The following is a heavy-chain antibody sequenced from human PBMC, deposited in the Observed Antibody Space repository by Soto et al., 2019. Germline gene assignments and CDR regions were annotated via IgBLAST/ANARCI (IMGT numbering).Heavy chain of an antibody. V-gene: IGHV3-49*03. J-gene: IGHJ3*02. CDR2: IRSKAYGGTT. Sequence: GGSLRLSCTASGFTFGDYAMSWFRQAPGKGLEWVGFIRSKAYGGTTEYAASVKGRFTISRDDSKSIAYLQMNSLKTEDTAVYYCTTANWGNAFDIWGQGTMVTVSS. CDR1: GFTFGDYA. D-gene: IGHD7-27*01. CDR3: TTANWGNAFDI.